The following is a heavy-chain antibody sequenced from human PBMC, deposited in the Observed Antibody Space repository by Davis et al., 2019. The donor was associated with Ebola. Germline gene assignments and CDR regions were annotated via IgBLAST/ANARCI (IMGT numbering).Heavy chain of an antibody. CDR2: ISRGGDTK. CDR1: GFTFSSYS. CDR3: APLDAGISFDI. Sequence: GGSLRLSCAASGFTFSSYSMNWVRQAPGKGLEWVSYISRGGDTKYYADAVKGRFTISRDNTQNSLFLQMTSLRAEDTALYYCAPLDAGISFDIWGQGTMVTVSP. V-gene: IGHV3-48*04. J-gene: IGHJ3*02. D-gene: IGHD1-1*01.